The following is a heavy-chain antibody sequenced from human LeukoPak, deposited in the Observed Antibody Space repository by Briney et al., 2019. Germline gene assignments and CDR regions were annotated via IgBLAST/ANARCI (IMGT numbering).Heavy chain of an antibody. CDR1: GYSFTSYW. CDR3: ARRDYGSLYYYYGMDV. D-gene: IGHD3-16*01. CDR2: IYPGDSDT. Sequence: GSLKISCEGSGYSFTSYWIGWVRQMPGKGLEWMGIIYPGDSDTRYSPSFQGQVTISADKSISTAYLQWSSLKASDTAMYYCARRDYGSLYYYYGMDVWGKGTTVTVSS. V-gene: IGHV5-51*01. J-gene: IGHJ6*04.